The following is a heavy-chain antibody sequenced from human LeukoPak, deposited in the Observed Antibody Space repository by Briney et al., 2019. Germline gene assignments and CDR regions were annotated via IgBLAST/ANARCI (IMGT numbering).Heavy chain of an antibody. CDR3: ASRNFGSSPFDY. D-gene: IGHD3-10*01. CDR2: ISGSGGST. V-gene: IGHV3-23*01. Sequence: SGGSLRLSCAASGFTFSSYAMSWVRQAPGKGLEWVSAISGSGGSTYYADSVKGRFTISRDNAKNTLYLQMDSLTGDDTAVYYCASRNFGSSPFDYWGQGTLVTVSS. CDR1: GFTFSSYA. J-gene: IGHJ4*02.